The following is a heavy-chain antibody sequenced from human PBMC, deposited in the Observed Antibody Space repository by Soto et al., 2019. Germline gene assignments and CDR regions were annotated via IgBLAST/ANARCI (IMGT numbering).Heavy chain of an antibody. D-gene: IGHD2-15*01. CDR2: IYSGGST. CDR3: ARDSCSGGSCADAFDI. Sequence: GGSLRLSCAASGFTVSSNYMSWVRQAPGKGLEWVSVIYSGGSTYYADSVKGRFTISRDNSKNTLYLQMNSLRAEDTAVYYCARDSCSGGSCADAFDIWGQGTMVTVSS. J-gene: IGHJ3*02. CDR1: GFTVSSNY. V-gene: IGHV3-66*01.